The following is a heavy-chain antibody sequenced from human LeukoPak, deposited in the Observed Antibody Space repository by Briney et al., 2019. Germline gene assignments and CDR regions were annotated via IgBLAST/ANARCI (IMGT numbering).Heavy chain of an antibody. Sequence: ASVKVSCKASGYTFTSYGISWVRQAPGQGLEWMGWISAYNGNTNYAQKLQGRVTMTTDTSTSTAYMELRSLRSDDTAVYYCAREGLSYDYIWGSYRPNWFDPWGQGTLVTVSS. CDR2: ISAYNGNT. CDR1: GYTFTSYG. V-gene: IGHV1-18*01. J-gene: IGHJ5*02. CDR3: AREGLSYDYIWGSYRPNWFDP. D-gene: IGHD3-16*02.